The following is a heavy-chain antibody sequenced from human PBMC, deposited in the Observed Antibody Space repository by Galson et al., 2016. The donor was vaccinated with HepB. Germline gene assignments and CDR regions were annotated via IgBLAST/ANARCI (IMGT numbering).Heavy chain of an antibody. CDR2: IYSDDST. D-gene: IGHD2-2*01. Sequence: SLRLSCAASGFTVSTNYMSWVRQAPGKGLEWVSVIYSDDSTYYADSVKGRFTISRDNSKNTVYFQLNSLRVEDTAVYYCARDSPLPAAFDYWGQGTLVTVTP. CDR3: ARDSPLPAAFDY. V-gene: IGHV3-66*01. J-gene: IGHJ4*02. CDR1: GFTVSTNY.